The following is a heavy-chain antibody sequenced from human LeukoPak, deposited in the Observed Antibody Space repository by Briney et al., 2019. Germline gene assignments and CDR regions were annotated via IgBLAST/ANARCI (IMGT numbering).Heavy chain of an antibody. D-gene: IGHD6-13*01. CDR1: GFTFSSYA. J-gene: IGHJ4*02. CDR2: ISFDGSDT. V-gene: IGHV3-30*04. CDR3: VRGGGITYRSWYYFDY. Sequence: PGRSLRLSCAAPGFTFSSYAMQWVRQAPGKGLEWVAVISFDGSDTYYAASLKGRFIISRDNSKKTLYLQMNSLRAEDTAVYYCVRGGGITYRSWYYFDYWGQGTLVTVSS.